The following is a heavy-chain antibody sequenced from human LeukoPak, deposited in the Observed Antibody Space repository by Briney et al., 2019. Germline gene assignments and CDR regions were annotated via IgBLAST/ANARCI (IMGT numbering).Heavy chain of an antibody. J-gene: IGHJ3*02. CDR3: AKSYYYGTPAAFDI. CDR2: ISWNSGSI. V-gene: IGHV3-9*01. Sequence: PGGSLRLSCAASGFTFDDYAMHWVRQAPGKGLEWVSGISWNSGSIGYADSVKGRFTISRDNAKNSLYLQMNSLRAEDTALYYCAKSYYYGTPAAFDIRGQGTMVTVSS. CDR1: GFTFDDYA. D-gene: IGHD3-10*01.